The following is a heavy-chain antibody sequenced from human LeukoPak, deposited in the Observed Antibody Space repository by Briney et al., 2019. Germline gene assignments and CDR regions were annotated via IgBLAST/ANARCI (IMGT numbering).Heavy chain of an antibody. Sequence: GGSLRLSCAASGFTFSSYEMNWVRQAPGKGLEWVSYISSSGSTIYYADSVKGRFTISRDNTKNSLYLQMHSLRAEDTAVYYCARGGYSSSPDAFDIWGQGTTVTVSS. J-gene: IGHJ3*02. D-gene: IGHD6-6*01. CDR1: GFTFSSYE. V-gene: IGHV3-48*03. CDR3: ARGGYSSSPDAFDI. CDR2: ISSSGSTI.